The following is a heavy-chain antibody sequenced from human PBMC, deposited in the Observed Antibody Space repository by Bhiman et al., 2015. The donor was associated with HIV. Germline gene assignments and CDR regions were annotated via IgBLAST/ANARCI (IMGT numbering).Heavy chain of an antibody. V-gene: IGHV3-21*01. J-gene: IGHJ5*02. CDR2: ISSSSTYI. CDR3: ARDRRNFYAIS. D-gene: IGHD5/OR15-5a*01. CDR1: GFTFTSYS. Sequence: EVQLVESGGGLVKPGGSLRLSCAASGFTFTSYSMNWVRQAPGKGLEWVSSISSSSTYIYYADSVKGRFTISRDNAKNSLYLQMNILRAEDTAVYFCARDRRNFYAISWGQGTLVTVS.